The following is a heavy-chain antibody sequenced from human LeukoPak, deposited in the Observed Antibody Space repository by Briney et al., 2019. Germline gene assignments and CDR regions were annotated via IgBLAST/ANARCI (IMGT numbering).Heavy chain of an antibody. CDR3: AREFSVVGARLYY. J-gene: IGHJ4*02. V-gene: IGHV1-2*02. D-gene: IGHD1-26*01. CDR2: INPNSGGT. Sequence: ASVKISCKASGYTFTGYYMHWVRHAPGQGLEWMGWINPNSGGTNYAQKFQGRVTMTRDTSISTAYMELSRLRSDDTAVYYCAREFSVVGARLYYWGQGALVTVSS. CDR1: GYTFTGYY.